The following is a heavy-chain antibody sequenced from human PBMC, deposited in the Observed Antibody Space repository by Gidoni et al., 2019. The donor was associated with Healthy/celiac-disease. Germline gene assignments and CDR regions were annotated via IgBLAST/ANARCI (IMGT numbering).Heavy chain of an antibody. J-gene: IGHJ6*02. V-gene: IGHV3-33*01. D-gene: IGHD3-22*01. CDR1: GFTFSSYG. CDR2: IWYDGSNK. CDR3: ARDGQVYDSSGYYYYYYGMDV. Sequence: QVQLVESGGGVVQPGRSLRLSCAASGFTFSSYGMHWVRQDPGKGLGWVAVIWYDGSNKYYADSVKGRFTISRDNSKNTLYLQMNSLRAEDTAVYYCARDGQVYDSSGYYYYYYGMDVWGQGTTVTVSS.